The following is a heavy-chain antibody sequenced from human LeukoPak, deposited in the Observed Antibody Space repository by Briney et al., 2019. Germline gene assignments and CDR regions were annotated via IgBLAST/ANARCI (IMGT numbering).Heavy chain of an antibody. CDR3: ARQIPYYFDY. CDR2: IRHGGSS. CDR1: GGSITSYY. D-gene: IGHD2-2*02. V-gene: IGHV4-59*01. J-gene: IGHJ4*02. Sequence: PSATLSLTCTVSGGSITSYYWSWIRQPPGKGMEWIGYIRHGGSSSYNPSLKSRVAISADPSKSQLSLNLRSVTAADTAVYYCARQIPYYFDYWGQGTLVTVSS.